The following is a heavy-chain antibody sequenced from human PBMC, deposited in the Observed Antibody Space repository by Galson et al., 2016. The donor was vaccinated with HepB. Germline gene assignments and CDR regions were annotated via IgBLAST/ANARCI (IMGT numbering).Heavy chain of an antibody. Sequence: SVKVSCKASGYIFTHYVIHWVRQAPGQRLEWMGWINAGNGNTKYSQKFQGRVTITRDTSASTAYMELSSLRSEDTAVYYCARGIYAAAGYFDYWGQGTLVTVSS. CDR3: ARGIYAAAGYFDY. CDR2: INAGNGNT. V-gene: IGHV1-3*01. CDR1: GYIFTHYV. J-gene: IGHJ4*02. D-gene: IGHD6-13*01.